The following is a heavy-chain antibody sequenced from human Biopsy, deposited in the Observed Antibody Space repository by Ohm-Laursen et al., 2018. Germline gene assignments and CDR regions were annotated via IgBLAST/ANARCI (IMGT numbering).Heavy chain of an antibody. Sequence: SDTLSLTCSVSGDSIATFNYYWGWVRQPPGKGLEWLATIFYSGTTYFSRPLKSRLTISQDTSSNQFSLRFKLVTAADTGVYYCARIYFYGLGSSDYFFDSWGQGTLVTVSS. V-gene: IGHV4-39*01. CDR2: IFYSGTT. CDR1: GDSIATFNYY. J-gene: IGHJ4*02. D-gene: IGHD3-10*01. CDR3: ARIYFYGLGSSDYFFDS.